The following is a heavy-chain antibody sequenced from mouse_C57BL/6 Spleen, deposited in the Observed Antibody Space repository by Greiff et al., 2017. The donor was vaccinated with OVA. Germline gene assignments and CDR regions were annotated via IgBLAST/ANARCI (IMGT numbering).Heavy chain of an antibody. CDR2: IYPGSGNT. CDR1: GYTFTDYY. Sequence: VKLMESGAELVRPGASVKLSCKASGYTFTDYYINWVKQRPGQGLEWIARIYPGSGNTYYNEKFKGKATLTAEKSSSTAYMQLSSLTSEDSAVYFCARGDYYGSYFDYWGQGTTLTVSS. J-gene: IGHJ2*01. CDR3: ARGDYYGSYFDY. D-gene: IGHD1-1*01. V-gene: IGHV1-76*01.